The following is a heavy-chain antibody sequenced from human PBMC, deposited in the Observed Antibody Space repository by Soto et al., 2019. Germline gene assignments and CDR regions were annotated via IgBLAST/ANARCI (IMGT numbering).Heavy chain of an antibody. CDR3: ARDLGYCVITSCFLFDP. D-gene: IGHD2-2*01. J-gene: IGHJ5*02. CDR1: GFTFGDYA. Sequence: GGSLRLSCTASGFTFGDYAMSWVRQAPGKGLEWVSYISSSSSTKYYADSVKGRFTISRDNPKNSLYLQMNSLRDEDTAVYYCARDLGYCVITSCFLFDPWGKGTLVTVPS. V-gene: IGHV3-48*02. CDR2: ISSSSSTK.